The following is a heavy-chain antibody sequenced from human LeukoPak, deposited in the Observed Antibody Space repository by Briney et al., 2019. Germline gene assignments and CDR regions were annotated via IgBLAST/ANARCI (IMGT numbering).Heavy chain of an antibody. J-gene: IGHJ4*02. V-gene: IGHV3-30-3*01. CDR1: GFTFSSYA. CDR3: ARDWGSSSSDY. CDR2: ISYDGSNK. D-gene: IGHD6-6*01. Sequence: GGSLRLSCAASGFTFSSYAMHWVRQAPGKGLEWVAAISYDGSNKYYADSVKGRFTISRDNSKNTLYLQMNSLRAEDTAVYYCARDWGSSSSDYWGQGTLVTVSS.